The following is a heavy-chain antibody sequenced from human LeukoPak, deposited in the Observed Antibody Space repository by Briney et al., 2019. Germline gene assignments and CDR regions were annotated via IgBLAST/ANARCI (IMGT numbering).Heavy chain of an antibody. CDR1: GFTFSSYS. D-gene: IGHD2-2*01. CDR3: ARSQRPYCSSTSCYGNWFDP. V-gene: IGHV3-48*01. CDR2: ISSSSSTI. J-gene: IGHJ5*02. Sequence: GGSLRLSCAASGFTFSSYSMNWVRQAPGKGLEWASYISSSSSTIYYADSVKGRFTISRDNAKNSLYLQMNSLRAEDTAVYYCARSQRPYCSSTSCYGNWFDPWGQGTLVTVSS.